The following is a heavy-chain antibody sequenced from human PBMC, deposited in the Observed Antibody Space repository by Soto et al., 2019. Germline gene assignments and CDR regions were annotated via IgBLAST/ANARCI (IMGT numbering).Heavy chain of an antibody. Sequence: GGSLRLSCAASGFTVSSNYMSWVRQAPGKGLEWVSVIYSGGSTYYADSVKGRFTISRDNSKNTLYLQMNSLRAEDTAVYYCARYNKWGSAAFDIWGQGTMVTVSS. CDR3: ARYNKWGSAAFDI. D-gene: IGHD7-27*01. CDR2: IYSGGST. V-gene: IGHV3-53*01. J-gene: IGHJ3*02. CDR1: GFTVSSNY.